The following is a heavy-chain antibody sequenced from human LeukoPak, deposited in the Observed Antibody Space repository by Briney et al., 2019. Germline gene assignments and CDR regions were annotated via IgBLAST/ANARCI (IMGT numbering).Heavy chain of an antibody. Sequence: SVKVSCKASGGTFSSHAISWVRQAPGQGLEWMGVINPIFHTSTYAKKFQGRLTITKDESMSTASMDLSSLISDDTAVYYCARGRTTGEFDYWGQGTLVTVSS. CDR3: ARGRTTGEFDY. J-gene: IGHJ4*02. V-gene: IGHV1-69*05. CDR1: GGTFSSHA. D-gene: IGHD4-11*01. CDR2: INPIFHTS.